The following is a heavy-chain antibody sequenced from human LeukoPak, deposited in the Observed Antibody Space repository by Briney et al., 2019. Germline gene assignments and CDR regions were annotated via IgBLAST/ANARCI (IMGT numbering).Heavy chain of an antibody. J-gene: IGHJ4*02. Sequence: GGSLRLSCAASGFRFSSFEMNCVRLAPGKGLEWGSYISSGGRTMYYADSVKGRFTISRDNAKDSLYLHMNSLGAEDTGVYFCARGASWIQLWQFDHWGQGTQVTVSS. CDR3: ARGASWIQLWQFDH. V-gene: IGHV3-48*03. CDR1: GFRFSSFE. D-gene: IGHD5-18*01. CDR2: ISSGGRTM.